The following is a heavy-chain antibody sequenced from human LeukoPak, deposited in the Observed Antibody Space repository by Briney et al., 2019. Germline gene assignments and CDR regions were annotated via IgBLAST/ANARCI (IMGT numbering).Heavy chain of an antibody. CDR2: TRYDGSNK. CDR1: GFTFSNYG. Sequence: GGSLRLSCAASGFTFSNYGLHWVCQAPGKGLEWAAFTRYDGSNKRYAESVKGRFTISRDNSKNTLYLQMNSLRAEDTAVYYCAKDRFHMITVTSCFDYWGQGTLVTVSS. CDR3: AKDRFHMITVTSCFDY. D-gene: IGHD4-17*01. V-gene: IGHV3-30*02. J-gene: IGHJ4*02.